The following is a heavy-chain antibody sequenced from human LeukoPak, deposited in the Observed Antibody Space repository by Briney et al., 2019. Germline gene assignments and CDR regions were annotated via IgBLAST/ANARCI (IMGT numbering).Heavy chain of an antibody. D-gene: IGHD2-15*01. J-gene: IGHJ4*02. CDR3: ARAPPYCSGGSCYHLDY. V-gene: IGHV1-2*06. CDR1: GYTFTGYY. Sequence: GASVKVSCKASGYTFTGYYMHWVRQAPGQGLEWMGRINPNSGGTNYAQKFQGRVTTTRDTSISTAYMELSRLRSDGTAVYYCARAPPYCSGGSCYHLDYWGRGTLVTVSS. CDR2: INPNSGGT.